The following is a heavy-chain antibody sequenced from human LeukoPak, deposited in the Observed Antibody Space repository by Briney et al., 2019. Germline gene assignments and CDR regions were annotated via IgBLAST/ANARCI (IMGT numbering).Heavy chain of an antibody. CDR1: GYTFTSYG. CDR3: ASEGYCSSTSCYTRSLDY. Sequence: ASVKVSCKASGYTFTSYGISWVRQAPGQGLEWMGWISAYNGNTNYAQKLQGRVTITTDTSTSTAYMELRSLRSDDTAVYYCASEGYCSSTSCYTRSLDYWGQGTLVTVSS. V-gene: IGHV1-18*01. J-gene: IGHJ4*02. D-gene: IGHD2-2*02. CDR2: ISAYNGNT.